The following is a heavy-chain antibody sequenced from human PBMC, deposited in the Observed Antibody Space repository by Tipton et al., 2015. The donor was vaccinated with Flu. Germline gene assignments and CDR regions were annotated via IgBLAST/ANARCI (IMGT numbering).Heavy chain of an antibody. CDR3: AKANFHIVVVPAAIGYGMGV. V-gene: IGHV3-23*01. CDR2: ISGSGGST. Sequence: SLRLSCAASGFTFSSYAMSWVRQAPGKGLEWVSAISGSGGSTYYADSVKGRFTISRDNSKNTLYLQMNSLRAEDTAVYYCAKANFHIVVVPAAIGYGMGVWGQGTTVTVSS. CDR1: GFTFSSYA. D-gene: IGHD2-2*02. J-gene: IGHJ6*02.